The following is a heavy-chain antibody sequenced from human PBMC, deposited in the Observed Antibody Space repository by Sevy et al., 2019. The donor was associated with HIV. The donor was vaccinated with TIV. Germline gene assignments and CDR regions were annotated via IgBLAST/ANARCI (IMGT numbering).Heavy chain of an antibody. V-gene: IGHV3-7*01. Sequence: GGSLRLSCAASGFTLSSYWVNWVRQAPGKGLEWVANINQDGNKKYYVDSVKGRFTISRDNIMNSVHLQMNSLRAEDTAVYYCARAMAAAQSYWGQGALVTVSS. J-gene: IGHJ4*02. D-gene: IGHD6-13*01. CDR2: INQDGNKK. CDR3: ARAMAAAQSY. CDR1: GFTLSSYW.